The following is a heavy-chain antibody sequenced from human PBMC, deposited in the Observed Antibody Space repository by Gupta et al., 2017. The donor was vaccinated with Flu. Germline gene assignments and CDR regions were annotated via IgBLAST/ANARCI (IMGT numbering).Heavy chain of an antibody. CDR1: GFTFSSYW. CDR3: ARGPHRAADGAH. Sequence: EVQLVASGGGLVQPGGPLRLSCPAYGFTFSSYWMGWVRQGPGKGLEWLANIKEDGSEKYYADSVKGRLTISRDNAKMSLDLQLNSLRADDTAVYYCARGPHRAADGAHWGQGTLVTVSS. CDR2: IKEDGSEK. J-gene: IGHJ4*02. D-gene: IGHD6-13*01. V-gene: IGHV3-7*01.